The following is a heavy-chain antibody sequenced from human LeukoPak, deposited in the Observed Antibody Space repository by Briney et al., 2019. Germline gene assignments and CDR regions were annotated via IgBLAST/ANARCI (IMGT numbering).Heavy chain of an antibody. CDR3: AGDDFPYYFEY. D-gene: IGHD3-3*01. V-gene: IGHV3-11*04. CDR2: ISGGGTSI. J-gene: IGHJ4*02. CDR1: GFTFDDYG. Sequence: GGSLRLSCAASGFTFDDYGMSWVRQAPGKGLEWVSHISGGGTSIYYADSVKGRFTISRDDAKNSLYLQMNSLRAEDTAIYYCAGDDFPYYFEYWGQGALVTVSS.